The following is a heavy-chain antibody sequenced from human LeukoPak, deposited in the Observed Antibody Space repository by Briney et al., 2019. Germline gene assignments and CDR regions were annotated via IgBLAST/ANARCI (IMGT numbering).Heavy chain of an antibody. CDR2: MYATGTT. Sequence: SETLSLTCTVSDTSINTYYWSWIRQPAGKGLEWIGHMYATGTTNYNPSLKSRVTMSIDTSKNQFSLNLRSVTAADTAVYYCARDWNRYAYWGQGTLVTVSS. CDR1: DTSINTYY. D-gene: IGHD1-1*01. CDR3: ARDWNRYAY. V-gene: IGHV4-4*07. J-gene: IGHJ4*02.